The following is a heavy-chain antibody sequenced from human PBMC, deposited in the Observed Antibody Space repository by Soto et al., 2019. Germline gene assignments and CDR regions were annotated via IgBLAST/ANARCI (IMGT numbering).Heavy chain of an antibody. CDR3: ARGGIHLWQYFFDS. CDR1: GFTFSGYS. V-gene: IGHV3-48*01. CDR2: IITSGTTI. J-gene: IGHJ4*02. Sequence: PGGSLRLSCAASGFTFSGYSMNWVRQAPGKGLEWVAYIITSGTTIYYADSVKGRFTISRDNAKNALYLQMNSLGAEDTAVYYCARGGIHLWQYFFDSWGQGTLVTVSS. D-gene: IGHD5-18*01.